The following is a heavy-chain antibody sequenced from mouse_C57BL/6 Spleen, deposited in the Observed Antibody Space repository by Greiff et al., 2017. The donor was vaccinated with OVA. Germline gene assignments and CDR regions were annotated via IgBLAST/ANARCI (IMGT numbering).Heavy chain of an antibody. CDR1: GFTFSDYG. CDR3: AITTENYAMDY. V-gene: IGHV5-17*01. D-gene: IGHD1-1*01. CDR2: ISSGSSTI. Sequence: EVMLVESGGGLVKPGGSLKLSCAASGFTFSDYGMHWVRQAPEKGLEWVAYISSGSSTIYYADTVKGRFTISRDNAKNTLFLQMTSLRSEDTAMYYCAITTENYAMDYWGQGTSVTVSS. J-gene: IGHJ4*01.